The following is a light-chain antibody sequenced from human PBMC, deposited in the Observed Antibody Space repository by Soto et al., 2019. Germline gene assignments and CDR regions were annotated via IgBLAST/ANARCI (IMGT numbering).Light chain of an antibody. CDR3: GAWDYSLSAGV. V-gene: IGLV1-51*02. Sequence: QSVLTQPPSVSAAPGQKVTISCSGSTSNIGSHYVAWYQQLPGTAPKLLIYGNNKRPSGIPDRFSGSKTGTSATLGIAGLQTGDEADYYCGAWDYSLSAGVFGGGTKLTVL. CDR1: TSNIGSHY. J-gene: IGLJ1*01. CDR2: GNN.